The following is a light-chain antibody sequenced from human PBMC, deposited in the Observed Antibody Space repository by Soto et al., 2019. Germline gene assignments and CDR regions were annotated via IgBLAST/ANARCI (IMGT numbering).Light chain of an antibody. J-gene: IGLJ1*01. Sequence: QSVLTRPPSASGSPGHSVTISCAGTSSDVGGYDYVSWYQQHPGKAPKLIIYEVSKRPSGVPDRFSGSKSGTSASLAISGLRSDDEADYYCAAWDDSLSGYVFGTGTKVTVL. CDR1: SSDVGGYDY. V-gene: IGLV2-8*01. CDR3: AAWDDSLSGYV. CDR2: EVS.